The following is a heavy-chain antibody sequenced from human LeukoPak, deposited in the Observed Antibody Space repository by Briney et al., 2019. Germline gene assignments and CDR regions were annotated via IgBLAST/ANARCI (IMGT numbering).Heavy chain of an antibody. CDR2: IYYSGST. D-gene: IGHD3-22*01. CDR1: GGSISSSSYY. Sequence: PSETLSLTCTVSGGSISSSSYYWGWIRQPPGKGLEWIGSIYYSGSTYYNPSLKSRVTISVDTSKNQFSLKLSSVTAADTAVYYCARHSFFYDCSGYLDYWGQGTLITISS. J-gene: IGHJ4*02. CDR3: ARHSFFYDCSGYLDY. V-gene: IGHV4-39*01.